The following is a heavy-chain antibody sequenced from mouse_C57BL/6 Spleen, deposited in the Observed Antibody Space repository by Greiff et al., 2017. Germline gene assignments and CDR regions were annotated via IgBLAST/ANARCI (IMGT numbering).Heavy chain of an antibody. J-gene: IGHJ3*01. V-gene: IGHV3-6*01. Sequence: EVQLQQSGPGLVKPSQSLSLTCSVTGYSITSGYYWNWIRQFPGNKLEWMGYISYDGSNNYNPSLKNRISISRATSKNQFFLKLNSVTTEDTATDYCARGSEYYYGSSYGWFAYWGQGTLVTVSA. CDR3: ARGSEYYYGSSYGWFAY. CDR1: GYSITSGYY. CDR2: ISYDGSN. D-gene: IGHD1-1*01.